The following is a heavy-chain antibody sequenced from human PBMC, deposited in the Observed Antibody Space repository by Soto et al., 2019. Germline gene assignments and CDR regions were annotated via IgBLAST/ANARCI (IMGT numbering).Heavy chain of an antibody. V-gene: IGHV4-30-4*01. CDR2: TYYSGST. D-gene: IGHD3-22*01. J-gene: IGHJ4*02. Sequence: QLKLQESGPGLVKPSQTLSLTCTVSVGSFGGGDYYWGWIRHPPGKGRGWIGYTYYSGSTYYNPSLKSRVTISVDTSKNQFSLKLSSVTAADTAVYYCARGPYYYDSSGYYYVHWGQGTLVTVSS. CDR3: ARGPYYYDSSGYYYVH. CDR1: VGSFGGGDYY.